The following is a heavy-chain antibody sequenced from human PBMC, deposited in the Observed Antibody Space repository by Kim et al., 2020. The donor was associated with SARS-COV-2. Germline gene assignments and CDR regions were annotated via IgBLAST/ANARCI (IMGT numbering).Heavy chain of an antibody. J-gene: IGHJ4*02. D-gene: IGHD3-10*01. CDR3: ARDRAASF. CDR2: INQDGTDR. CDR1: GFTLPNYW. V-gene: IGHV3-7*03. Sequence: GGSLRLSCTVSGFTLPNYWMSWFRQAPGKGLEWVANINQDGTDRHSAESVKGRFSISRDNAKMSVFLQMNILRVEDTATYFCARDRAASFWGPVALVTVS.